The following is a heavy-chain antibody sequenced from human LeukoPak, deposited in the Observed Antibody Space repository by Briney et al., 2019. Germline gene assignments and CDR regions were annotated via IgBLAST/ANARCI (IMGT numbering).Heavy chain of an antibody. CDR1: GGTFNNSA. CDR3: ARDVHGDYGSGWFDP. Sequence: ASVKVSCKTSGGTFNNSAISWVRQAPGQGLEWLGGIMPLFGTAGYAQKFQGRVTITKDESTRTVYLVLTSLTSDDTAVYYCARDVHGDYGSGWFDPWGQGTLVSVSS. CDR2: IMPLFGTA. J-gene: IGHJ5*02. D-gene: IGHD4-17*01. V-gene: IGHV1-69*05.